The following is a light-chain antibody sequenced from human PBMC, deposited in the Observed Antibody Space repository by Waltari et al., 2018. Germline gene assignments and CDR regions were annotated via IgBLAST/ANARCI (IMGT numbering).Light chain of an antibody. Sequence: EIVLTQSPATLSLSPGERATLSCRASQSVSSSYLAWYQQKPGLAPRLLIYDASSRDTGIPDRFSGSGSGTDFTLTISRLEPEDFAVYYCQQYGSSPITFGQGTRLEIK. CDR1: QSVSSSY. J-gene: IGKJ5*01. V-gene: IGKV3D-20*01. CDR3: QQYGSSPIT. CDR2: DAS.